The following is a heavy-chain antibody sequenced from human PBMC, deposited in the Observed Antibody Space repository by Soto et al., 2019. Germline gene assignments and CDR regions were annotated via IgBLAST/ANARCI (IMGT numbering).Heavy chain of an antibody. CDR3: AKDREQWLLHYFFDY. D-gene: IGHD6-19*01. CDR2: VSYDGSTK. J-gene: IGHJ4*02. V-gene: IGHV3-30*18. CDR1: RFTFSVYG. Sequence: AGSLRLSCAASRFTFSVYGMHWVRQAPGKGLEWVAGVSYDGSTKYYGDNVKGRFTISRDNSKNTLSLQMNSLRAEDTAIYYCAKDREQWLLHYFFDYWGQGALVTVSS.